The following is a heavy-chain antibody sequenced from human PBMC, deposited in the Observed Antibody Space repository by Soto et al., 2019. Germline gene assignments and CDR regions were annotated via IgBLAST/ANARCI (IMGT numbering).Heavy chain of an antibody. D-gene: IGHD2-21*02. CDR2: IWYDGSNK. V-gene: IGHV3-33*01. J-gene: IGHJ6*02. CDR1: GFTFSSYG. Sequence: GGSLRLSCAASGFTFSSYGMHWVRQAPGKGQEWVAVIWYDGSNKYYADSVKGRFTISRDNSKNTLYLQMNSPRAEDTAVYYCARDALAYCGGDCYPGGYGMDFWGQGSTVTVSS. CDR3: ARDALAYCGGDCYPGGYGMDF.